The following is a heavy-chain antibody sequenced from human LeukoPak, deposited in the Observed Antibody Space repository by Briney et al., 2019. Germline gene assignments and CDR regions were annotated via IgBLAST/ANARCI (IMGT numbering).Heavy chain of an antibody. CDR1: GGTLSRYA. Sequence: ASVKVSCKASGGTLSRYAISWVRQAPGQGVEWMGEIIPIFGRANYAQKFQGRVTITTDESTSTAYMELSSLRSEDTAVYYCARVATGTYYYYYMDVWGKGTTVTVSS. D-gene: IGHD5-12*01. V-gene: IGHV1-69*05. CDR2: IIPIFGRA. CDR3: ARVATGTYYYYYMDV. J-gene: IGHJ6*03.